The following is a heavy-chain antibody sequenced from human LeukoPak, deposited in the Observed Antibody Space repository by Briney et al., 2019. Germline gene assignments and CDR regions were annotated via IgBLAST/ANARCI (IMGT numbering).Heavy chain of an antibody. CDR1: GGSISSYY. Sequence: SETLSLTCTVSGGSISSYYWSWIRQPPGKGLEWIGYIYYSGSTNYNPSLKSRVTISVDTSKNQFSLKLSSVTAADTAVYYCASGIDGYNSYGYYMDVWGKGTTVTVSS. J-gene: IGHJ6*03. CDR2: IYYSGST. CDR3: ASGIDGYNSYGYYMDV. V-gene: IGHV4-59*01. D-gene: IGHD5-24*01.